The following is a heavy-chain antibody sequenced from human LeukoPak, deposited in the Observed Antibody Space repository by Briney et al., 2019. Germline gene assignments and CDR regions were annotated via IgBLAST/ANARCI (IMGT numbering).Heavy chain of an antibody. CDR2: IYYSGST. J-gene: IGHJ5*02. D-gene: IGHD3-22*01. V-gene: IGHV4-59*01. CDR3: ARQDSSGYFNWFDP. Sequence: KSSETLSLTCTVSGGSISSYYWSWIRQPPGKGLEWIGYIYYSGSTNYNPSLKSRVTISVDTFKNQFSLKLSSVTAADTAVYYCARQDSSGYFNWFDPWGQGTLVTVSS. CDR1: GGSISSYY.